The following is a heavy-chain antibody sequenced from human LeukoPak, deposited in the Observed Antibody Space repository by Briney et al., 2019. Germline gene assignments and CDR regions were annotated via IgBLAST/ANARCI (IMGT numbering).Heavy chain of an antibody. CDR3: ARAGSGSYLDY. CDR2: INPSGGST. D-gene: IGHD3-10*01. J-gene: IGHJ4*02. V-gene: IGHV1-46*01. CDR1: GYTFTGYY. Sequence: ASVKVSCKASGYTFTGYYMHWVRQAPGQGLEWMGIINPSGGSTSYAQKFQGRVTMTRDMSTSTVYMELSSLRSEGTAVYYCARAGSGSYLDYWGQGTLVTVSS.